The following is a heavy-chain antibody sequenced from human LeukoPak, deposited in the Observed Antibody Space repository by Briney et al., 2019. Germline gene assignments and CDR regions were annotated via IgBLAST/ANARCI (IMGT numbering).Heavy chain of an antibody. Sequence: SETLSLTCTVSGGSISSYYWSWIRQPPGKGLEWIGYIYYSGSTNYNPSLKSRVTISVDTSKNQFSLKLSSVTAADTAVYYCARRRPQNCGGDCYKAEYYFDYWGQGTLVTVSS. CDR3: ARRRPQNCGGDCYKAEYYFDY. J-gene: IGHJ4*02. CDR1: GGSISSYY. D-gene: IGHD2-21*01. V-gene: IGHV4-59*08. CDR2: IYYSGST.